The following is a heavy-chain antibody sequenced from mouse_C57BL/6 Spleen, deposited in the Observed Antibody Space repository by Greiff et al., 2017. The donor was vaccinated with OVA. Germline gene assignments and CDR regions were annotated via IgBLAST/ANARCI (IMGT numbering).Heavy chain of an antibody. J-gene: IGHJ4*01. CDR2: IYPSDSET. Sequence: QVQLQQPGAELVRPGSSVKLSCKASGYTFTSYWMDWVKQRPGQGLEWIGNIYPSDSETNYNQKFKDKATLTVDKSSSTAYMQLSSLTSEDSAVYYCAIYYDYYYAMDYWGQGTSVTVSS. V-gene: IGHV1-61*01. D-gene: IGHD2-4*01. CDR3: AIYYDYYYAMDY. CDR1: GYTFTSYW.